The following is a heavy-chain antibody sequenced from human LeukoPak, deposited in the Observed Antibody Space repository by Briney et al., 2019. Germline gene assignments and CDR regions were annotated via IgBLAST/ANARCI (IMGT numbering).Heavy chain of an antibody. CDR1: GFSFNGFE. CDR2: ISSSGSDM. CDR3: ARERPLVGALDL. Sequence: GGSLRLSCAASGFSFNGFEMNWVRQGPGKGLEWVSPISSSGSDMFYADSVRGRFTISRDNGKNSLFLQLTSLRVEDTGIYYCARERPLVGALDLWGQGTVVTVSS. V-gene: IGHV3-48*03. D-gene: IGHD2-15*01. J-gene: IGHJ5*02.